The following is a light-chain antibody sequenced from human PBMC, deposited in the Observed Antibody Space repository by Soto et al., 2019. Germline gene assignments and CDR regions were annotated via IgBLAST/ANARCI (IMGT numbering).Light chain of an antibody. CDR2: ANI. CDR3: QSYDISLSGSV. J-gene: IGLJ1*01. V-gene: IGLV1-40*01. Sequence: QSVLTQPPSVSGAPGQRVTISCTGSSSNIGAGYDVHWYQQLPGTAPKLLIYANINRPSGVPDRFSGSKSGTLASLAITGLQAEDEADYFRQSYDISLSGSVFGSGTKLTVL. CDR1: SSNIGAGYD.